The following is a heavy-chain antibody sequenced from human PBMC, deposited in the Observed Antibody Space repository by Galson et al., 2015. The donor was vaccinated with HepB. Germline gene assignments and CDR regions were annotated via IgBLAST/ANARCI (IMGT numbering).Heavy chain of an antibody. V-gene: IGHV2-70*04. D-gene: IGHD4-17*01. CDR1: GFSLSTSGMR. CDR3: ARLYGDLWGYFDY. J-gene: IGHJ4*02. CDR2: IDWDDDK. Sequence: PALVKPTQTLTLTCTFSGFSLSTSGMRVSWIRQPPGKALEWLARIDWDDDKFYSTSLKTRLTISKDTSKNQVVLTMTNMDPVDTATYYCARLYGDLWGYFDYWGQGTLVTVSS.